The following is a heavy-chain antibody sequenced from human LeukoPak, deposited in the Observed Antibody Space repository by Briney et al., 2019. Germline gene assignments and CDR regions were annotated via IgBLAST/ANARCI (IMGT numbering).Heavy chain of an antibody. J-gene: IGHJ4*02. D-gene: IGHD3-22*01. V-gene: IGHV3-30*03. Sequence: GGSLRLSCAASGFTFSSYGMHWVRQAPGKGLEWVAVISYDGSNKYYADSVKGRFTISRDNAKNSLSLQLNSLRAEDTAIYYCARVRHYDSSGYHPYDYWGQGALVTVSS. CDR2: ISYDGSNK. CDR3: ARVRHYDSSGYHPYDY. CDR1: GFTFSSYG.